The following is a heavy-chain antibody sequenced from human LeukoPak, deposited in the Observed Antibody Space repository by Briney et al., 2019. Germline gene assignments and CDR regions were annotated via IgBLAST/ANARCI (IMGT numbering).Heavy chain of an antibody. Sequence: GGSLRLSCAASGFTFNSYGMHWVRQAPGKGLEWVAVMWYDGSNKYYADSVKGRFTISRDNAKNTLYLQMNSLRAEDTAVYYCARVYYGSGSLIYWGQGTLVSVSS. V-gene: IGHV3-33*01. D-gene: IGHD3-10*01. J-gene: IGHJ4*02. CDR3: ARVYYGSGSLIY. CDR1: GFTFNSYG. CDR2: MWYDGSNK.